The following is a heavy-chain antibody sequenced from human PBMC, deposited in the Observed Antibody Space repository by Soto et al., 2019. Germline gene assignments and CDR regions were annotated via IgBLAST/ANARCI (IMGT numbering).Heavy chain of an antibody. D-gene: IGHD2-15*01. V-gene: IGHV1-18*01. CDR3: ARGATAIVY. Sequence: QGQLVQSGAEVKKPGDPVKVSCKASGYTFTNFGISWVRQAPGQGLEWMGWISAYNGNTNYAQNFQGRVTITTDTSTGAAYMGLCRVSCEDTAVYYCARGATAIVYWGQGTLVSVSS. J-gene: IGHJ4*02. CDR1: GYTFTNFG. CDR2: ISAYNGNT.